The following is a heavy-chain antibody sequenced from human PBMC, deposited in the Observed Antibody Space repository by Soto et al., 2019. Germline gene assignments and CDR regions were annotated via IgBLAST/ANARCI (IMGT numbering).Heavy chain of an antibody. V-gene: IGHV1-69*06. CDR2: IIPLFGTA. Sequence: QVYLVQSGAEVKKPGSSVKISCKASGGIFSSNTFNWVRQAAGQGLEWMGGIIPLFGTANYAEKFQGRVTITADKSTKTEYMELTSLRSEDTAVYYCASKAACGGDCYAFDSWGQGTLVTVSS. CDR3: ASKAACGGDCYAFDS. D-gene: IGHD2-21*02. J-gene: IGHJ4*02. CDR1: GGIFSSNT.